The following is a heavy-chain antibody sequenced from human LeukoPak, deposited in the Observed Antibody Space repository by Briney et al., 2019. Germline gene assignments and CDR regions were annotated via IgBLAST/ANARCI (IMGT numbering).Heavy chain of an antibody. V-gene: IGHV3-53*01. CDR2: IYSGGST. J-gene: IGHJ4*02. CDR1: GFTVSLKY. D-gene: IGHD3-10*01. Sequence: GGSLRLSCAASGFTVSLKYMSWVRQAPGKGLEWVSVIYSGGSTYYADSVKGRFTISRDDPKNTVYLQMDSLRAEDTAVHYCARTIPYGSGRQHPGKYYFDYWGQGTLVTVSS. CDR3: ARTIPYGSGRQHPGKYYFDY.